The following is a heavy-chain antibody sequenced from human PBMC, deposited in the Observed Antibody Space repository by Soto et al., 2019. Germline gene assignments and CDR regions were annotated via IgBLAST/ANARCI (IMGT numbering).Heavy chain of an antibody. CDR1: GGSISSDGYY. CDR3: ARGYGSGPAPFDY. J-gene: IGHJ4*02. D-gene: IGHD3-10*01. V-gene: IGHV4-31*03. CDR2: IYYSGST. Sequence: QVQLQESGPGLVKPSQTLSLTCTVSGGSISSDGYYWSWIRQHPGKGLEWIGYIYYSGSTYYNPSLKSRVTISVDTSKNQFSLKLSSVTAADTAVYYCARGYGSGPAPFDYWGQGTLVTVSS.